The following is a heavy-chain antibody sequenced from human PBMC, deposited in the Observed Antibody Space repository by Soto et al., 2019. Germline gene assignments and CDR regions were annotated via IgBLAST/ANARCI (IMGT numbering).Heavy chain of an antibody. J-gene: IGHJ4*02. D-gene: IGHD6-13*01. CDR2: ISYDGSNK. V-gene: IGHV3-30*18. Sequence: QVQLVESGGGVVQTGRSLRLSCAASGFTFSSYGMHWVRQAPGKGLEWVAVISYDGSNKYYADSVKGRFTISRDNSKNTLYLQMNSLRAEDTAVYYCAKDPAAAAGTVEDYWGQGTLVTVSS. CDR3: AKDPAAAAGTVEDY. CDR1: GFTFSSYG.